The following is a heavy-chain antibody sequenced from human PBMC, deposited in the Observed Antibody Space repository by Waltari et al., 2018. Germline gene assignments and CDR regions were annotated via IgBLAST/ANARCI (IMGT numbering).Heavy chain of an antibody. CDR1: GFTFSSYA. CDR3: ARDPYGDPYFDY. CDR2: ISYDGSNK. J-gene: IGHJ4*02. V-gene: IGHV3-30-3*01. Sequence: QVQLVESGGGVVQPGRSLRLSCAASGFTFSSYALHWVRQAPGKGLEGVAVISYDGSNKYYADSVKGRFTISRDNSKNTLYLQMNSLRAEDTAVYYCARDPYGDPYFDYWGQGTLVTVSS. D-gene: IGHD4-17*01.